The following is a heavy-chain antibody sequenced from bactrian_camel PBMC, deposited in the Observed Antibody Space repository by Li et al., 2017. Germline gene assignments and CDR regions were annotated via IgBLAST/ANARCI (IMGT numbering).Heavy chain of an antibody. J-gene: IGHJ4*01. V-gene: IGHV3S1*01. CDR3: GASRVIMTHTQALTTSSLFRF. CDR1: GNTASSPQC. CDR2: IYAGEGRT. D-gene: IGHD3*01. Sequence: VQLVESGGGSVQAGGSLTLSCKASGNTASSPQCMAWFRQAPGKEREGIAAIYAGEGRTYYSDAVKARFIISRDGTKNTVYLQINKLKPEDTAMYYCGASRVIMTHTQALTTSSLFRFWGQRTQVTVS.